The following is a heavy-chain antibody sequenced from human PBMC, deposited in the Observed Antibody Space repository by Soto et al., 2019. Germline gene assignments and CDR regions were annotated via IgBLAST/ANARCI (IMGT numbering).Heavy chain of an antibody. D-gene: IGHD6-13*01. CDR2: ITPIFGTA. CDR1: GYPFTASG. V-gene: IGHV1-69*06. CDR3: ARRRIAALNHWFDL. Sequence: VKVACKASGYPFTASGIIWVRQAPGQGLEWMGGITPIFGTADYAPKFQARVTITADRSTKTVYMELSSLRSEDTALYFCARRRIAALNHWFDLWAPGTLVNVSP. J-gene: IGHJ5*02.